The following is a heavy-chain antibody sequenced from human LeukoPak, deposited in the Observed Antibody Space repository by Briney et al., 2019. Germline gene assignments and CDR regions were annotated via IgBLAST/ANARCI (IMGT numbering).Heavy chain of an antibody. CDR1: GGSISSYY. V-gene: IGHV4-59*01. CDR2: IYYSGST. Sequence: SETLSLTCTVSGGSISSYYWSWIRQPPGKGLEWIGHIYYSGSTNYNPSLKSRVTISVDTSKNQFSLKLSSVTAADTAVYYCAREQRTTVFDYYGMDVWGQGTTVTVSS. J-gene: IGHJ6*02. D-gene: IGHD4-17*01. CDR3: AREQRTTVFDYYGMDV.